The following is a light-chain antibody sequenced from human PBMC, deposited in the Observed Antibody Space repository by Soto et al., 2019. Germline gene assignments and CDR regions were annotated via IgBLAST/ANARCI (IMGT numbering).Light chain of an antibody. CDR3: QQYSSYSRT. Sequence: DIQMTQSPYTLSASVGDRVTITCRASQGISTWLAWYQQKPGTAPKLLIYDASSLESGVPSRFSGSGSGTEFTLTFSSLQPDDYATYYCQQYSSYSRTFGQGTKVEIK. CDR2: DAS. V-gene: IGKV1-5*01. CDR1: QGISTW. J-gene: IGKJ1*01.